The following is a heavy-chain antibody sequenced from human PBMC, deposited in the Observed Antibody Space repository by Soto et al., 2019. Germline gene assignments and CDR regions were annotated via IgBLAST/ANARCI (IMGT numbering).Heavy chain of an antibody. CDR3: TKDPPSPWTANWVDP. D-gene: IGHD1-1*01. J-gene: IGHJ5*02. CDR2: ISCSGGSR. Sequence: GRSLRLACAAAGLNFNTCAISCIRQSRGKDIESVSHISCSGGSRASADSVRGRFTISRDNSKHVIFLELNSQRADDPATYYCTKDPPSPWTANWVDPWGKGTMVTVSS. V-gene: IGHV3-23*01. CDR1: GLNFNTCA.